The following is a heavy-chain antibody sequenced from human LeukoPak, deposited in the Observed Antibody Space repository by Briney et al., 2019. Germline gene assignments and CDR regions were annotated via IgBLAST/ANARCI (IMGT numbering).Heavy chain of an antibody. CDR2: INPNSGGT. V-gene: IGHV1-2*02. Sequence: ASVKVSCKASGYTFTGYYMHWVRQAPGQGLEWMGWINPNSGGTNYAQKFQGRVTMTRDTSISTAYMELSRLRSDDTAVYYCAREPVAARPDWFDPWGQGTLVTVSS. CDR1: GYTFTGYY. J-gene: IGHJ5*02. CDR3: AREPVAARPDWFDP. D-gene: IGHD6-6*01.